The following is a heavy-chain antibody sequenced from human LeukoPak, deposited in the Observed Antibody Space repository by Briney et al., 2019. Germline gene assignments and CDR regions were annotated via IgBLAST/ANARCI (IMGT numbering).Heavy chain of an antibody. D-gene: IGHD5-24*01. CDR3: ARNFRDGYNNSFDY. CDR2: ISYDGSKK. CDR1: GFTFSTFA. J-gene: IGHJ4*02. V-gene: IGHV3-30*04. Sequence: GGSLRLSCAASGFTFSTFAMHWVRQAPGKGLEWVTIISYDGSKKYYADYVKGRFTISRDNSKNTLYLQMNSLRAEDTAVYYCARNFRDGYNNSFDYWGQGTLVTVSS.